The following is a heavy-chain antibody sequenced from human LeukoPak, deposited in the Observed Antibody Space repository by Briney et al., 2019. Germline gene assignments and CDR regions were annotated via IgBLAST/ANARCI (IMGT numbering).Heavy chain of an antibody. CDR1: GFTFSSYE. D-gene: IGHD3-10*01. Sequence: GGSLRLSCAASGFTFSSYEMNWVRQAPGKGLEWVSYISSSGSTIYYADSVKGRFTISRDNAKNSLYLQMNSLRAEDTAVYYCARVMEYYYYYMDVWGKGTTVTISS. J-gene: IGHJ6*03. V-gene: IGHV3-48*03. CDR2: ISSSGSTI. CDR3: ARVMEYYYYYMDV.